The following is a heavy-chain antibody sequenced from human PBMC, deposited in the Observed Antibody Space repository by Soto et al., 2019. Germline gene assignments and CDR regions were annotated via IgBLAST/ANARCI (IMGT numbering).Heavy chain of an antibody. D-gene: IGHD1-26*01. J-gene: IGHJ4*02. CDR2: IHYSGST. V-gene: IGHV4-59*01. CDR3: ARDSAVGATKRGFEY. CDR1: SASITTYY. Sequence: QVQLQESGPGLVKPSETLSLTCTVSSASITTYYWNWIRQPPGKGLEWIGYIHYSGSTNYNPALKSRVAISLDTSKNQVSLRLSSVTAADTAVYYCARDSAVGATKRGFEYWGQGTLVSVSS.